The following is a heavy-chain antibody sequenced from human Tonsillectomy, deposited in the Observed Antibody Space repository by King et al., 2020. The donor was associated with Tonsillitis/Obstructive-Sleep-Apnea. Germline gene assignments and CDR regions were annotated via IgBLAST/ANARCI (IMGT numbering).Heavy chain of an antibody. CDR2: ISSSSSYT. CDR1: GFTFSDYY. CDR3: AREGDEGPFDY. Sequence: QVQLVESGGGLVKPGGSLRLSCAASGFTFSDYYMSWIRQAPGKGLEWVSYISSSSSYTNYADSVKGRFTISRDNDKNSLYLQMNSLRAEDTAVYYCAREGDEGPFDYWGQGTLVTVSS. V-gene: IGHV3-11*06. J-gene: IGHJ4*02.